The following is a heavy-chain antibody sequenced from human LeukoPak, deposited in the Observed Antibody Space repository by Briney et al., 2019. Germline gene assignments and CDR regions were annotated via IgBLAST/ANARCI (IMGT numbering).Heavy chain of an antibody. CDR2: MYYSGGT. Sequence: SETLSLTCTVSGGSINSYYWSWIRQPPGKGLEWIGHMYYSGGTNYNPSLKSRVTISVGTSKNQFSLKLSSVTAADTAVYYCTRRCKDAYTLYCFDYWGQGTLVTVSS. CDR1: GGSINSYY. J-gene: IGHJ4*02. D-gene: IGHD5-24*01. CDR3: TRRCKDAYTLYCFDY. V-gene: IGHV4-59*01.